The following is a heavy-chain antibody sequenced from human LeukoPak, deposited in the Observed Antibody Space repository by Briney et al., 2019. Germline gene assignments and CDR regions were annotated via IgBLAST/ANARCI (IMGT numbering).Heavy chain of an antibody. D-gene: IGHD2-15*01. V-gene: IGHV4-39*01. Sequence: SETLSLTCTVSGGSISSSSFYWGWIRQPPGKGPEWIGSIYYSGSTYYNPSLKSRVAIFVDTSKNQFSLILHSVAAADTAVYYCARRSEFDNTHYHYFDYWGQGALVTVSS. J-gene: IGHJ4*02. CDR2: IYYSGST. CDR3: ARRSEFDNTHYHYFDY. CDR1: GGSISSSSFY.